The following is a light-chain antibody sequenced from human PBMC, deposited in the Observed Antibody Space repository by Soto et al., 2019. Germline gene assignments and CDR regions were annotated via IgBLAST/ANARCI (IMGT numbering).Light chain of an antibody. V-gene: IGKV3-15*01. CDR2: YVS. CDR3: RQYNNWSFS. Sequence: EVVLTQSPVPLSLSPGERDTLSCRARQRCRVLVAWCQQKPARAPTLLLYYVSIRATGGAARFFATGCEGDLTLTISGLQSGDSSVYFCRQYNNWSFSFGQGTRLEIK. CDR1: QRCRVL. J-gene: IGKJ5*01.